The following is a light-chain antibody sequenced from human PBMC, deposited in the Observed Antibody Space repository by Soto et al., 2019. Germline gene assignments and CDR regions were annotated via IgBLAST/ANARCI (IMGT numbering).Light chain of an antibody. J-gene: IGKJ3*01. CDR2: AAS. V-gene: IGKV1-39*01. CDR1: QSISSY. CDR3: QQSYSTPPVT. Sequence: DIQMTHSPSSLSASVGDRVTITCXASQSISSYLNWYQQKPGKAPKLLIYAASSLQSGVPSRFSGSGSGTDFTLTISSLQPEDFATYYCQQSYSTPPVTFGPGTKVDI.